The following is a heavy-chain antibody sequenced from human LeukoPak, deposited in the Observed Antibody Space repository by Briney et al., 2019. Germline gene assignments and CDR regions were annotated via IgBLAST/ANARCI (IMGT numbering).Heavy chain of an antibody. D-gene: IGHD5-18*01. Sequence: GGSLRLSCAASGFTFSSYAMTWVRQAPGKGLDWVSAISGRGGSTYYADSVKGRFTISRDNSKNTLFLQMNSLSPEDTAVYYCAKARGYSLIGYYFDYWGQGTLDTVSS. V-gene: IGHV3-23*01. CDR3: AKARGYSLIGYYFDY. CDR1: GFTFSSYA. J-gene: IGHJ4*02. CDR2: ISGRGGST.